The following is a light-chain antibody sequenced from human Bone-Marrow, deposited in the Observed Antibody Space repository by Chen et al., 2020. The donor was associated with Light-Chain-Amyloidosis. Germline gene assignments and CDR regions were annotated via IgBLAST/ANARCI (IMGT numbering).Light chain of an antibody. J-gene: IGKJ4*01. V-gene: IGKV3-20*01. CDR2: GAA. CDR3: QQYGSSPT. CDR1: QGVSSSY. Sequence: EIVLTQSPGTLSLSPGERATLSCRASQGVSSSYLARYQQKPGQAPRRLIYGAASRSTGIPDRFSGSGYGTDFTLSISRLEPEDDAVYYCQQYGSSPTFGGGTKVEIK.